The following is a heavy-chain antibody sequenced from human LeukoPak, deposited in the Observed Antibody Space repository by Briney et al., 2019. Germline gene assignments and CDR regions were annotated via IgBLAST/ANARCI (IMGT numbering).Heavy chain of an antibody. V-gene: IGHV3-23*01. CDR2: ISGSGGST. D-gene: IGHD5-24*01. CDR3: AKGGGYNDFDY. CDR1: GFTFSSYA. J-gene: IGHJ4*02. Sequence: GGSLRLSCAASGFTFSSYAMSWVRQAPGKGLEWVSAISGSGGSTYYAASVKARFTISRDNSKNTLYLQMTSLRAEDTAVYYCAKGGGYNDFDYWGQGTLVTVSS.